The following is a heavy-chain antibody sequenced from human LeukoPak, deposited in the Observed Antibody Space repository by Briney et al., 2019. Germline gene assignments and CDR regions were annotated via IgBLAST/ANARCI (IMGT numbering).Heavy chain of an antibody. D-gene: IGHD5-18*01. CDR2: FDPEDGET. CDR1: GYNLTELS. J-gene: IGHJ6*03. CDR3: ATGGYSYGAYYYYYMDV. V-gene: IGHV1-24*01. Sequence: ASVKVSCKVSGYNLTELSMHWVRQAPGKGLEWMGGFDPEDGETIYAQKFQGRVTMTEDTSTDTAYMELSSLRSEDTAVYYCATGGYSYGAYYYYYMDVWGKGTTVTISS.